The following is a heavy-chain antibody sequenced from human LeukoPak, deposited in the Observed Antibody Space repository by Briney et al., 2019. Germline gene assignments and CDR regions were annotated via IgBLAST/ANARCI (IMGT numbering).Heavy chain of an antibody. CDR3: ARRWYHAYCDY. J-gene: IGHJ4*02. CDR1: GGSVSSGSYY. D-gene: IGHD2-15*01. Sequence: SDTLSLTCTVSGGSVSSGSYYWNWFRQPPGKGLEWIGCIDYSGSTYYNPSLKSRVTVSADTSKNQFSLKLTSVTAADTAVYYCARRWYHAYCDYWGQGSLVTVSS. CDR2: IDYSGST. V-gene: IGHV4-61*01.